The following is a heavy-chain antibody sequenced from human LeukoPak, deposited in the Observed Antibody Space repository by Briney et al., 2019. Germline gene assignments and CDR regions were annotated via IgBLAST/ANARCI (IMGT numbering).Heavy chain of an antibody. D-gene: IGHD3-10*01. J-gene: IGHJ4*02. Sequence: GESLKISCKGSGYSFTSYWIGWVRQMPGKGLEWMGIIYPGDSDTRYSPSLQGQVTISADKSINTAYLQWSSLKASDTAMYYCARPRSGNYVFFDYWGQGTLVTVSS. V-gene: IGHV5-51*01. CDR2: IYPGDSDT. CDR1: GYSFTSYW. CDR3: ARPRSGNYVFFDY.